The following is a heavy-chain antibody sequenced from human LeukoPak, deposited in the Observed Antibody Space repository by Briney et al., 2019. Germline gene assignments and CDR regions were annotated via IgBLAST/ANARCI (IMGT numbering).Heavy chain of an antibody. D-gene: IGHD2-2*01. Sequence: GGSLRLSCAASGFTLSSYAMSWVRQAPGKGLGWVSAISGSGGSTYYADSVKGRFTISRDNSKNTMYLQMNSLRAEDTAVYYCAKDLTTSYYMDVWGKGTTVTVSS. CDR2: ISGSGGST. V-gene: IGHV3-23*01. CDR1: GFTLSSYA. CDR3: AKDLTTSYYMDV. J-gene: IGHJ6*03.